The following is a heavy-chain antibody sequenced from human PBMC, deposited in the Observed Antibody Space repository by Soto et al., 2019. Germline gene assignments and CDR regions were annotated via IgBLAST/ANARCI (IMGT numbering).Heavy chain of an antibody. CDR3: AREVKDYPNWYLDL. V-gene: IGHV4-30-4*01. J-gene: IGHJ2*01. D-gene: IGHD3-10*01. CDR1: GGSITSGDYF. CDR2: IYHSGGT. Sequence: QVQLQESGPGLVKASQTLSLTCTVSGGSITSGDYFWSWVRLPPGKGPEWIGYIYHSGGTDYNPSLKRRVTISVDTSKNQFSLKMTSVTAADTAMYYCAREVKDYPNWYLDLWGRGTQVTVSS.